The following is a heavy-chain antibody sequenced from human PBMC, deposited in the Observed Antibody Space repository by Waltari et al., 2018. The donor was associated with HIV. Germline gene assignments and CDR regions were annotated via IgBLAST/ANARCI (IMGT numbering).Heavy chain of an antibody. CDR1: GFTFSSCG. Sequence: QVQLVESGGGVVQPGRSLRLSCAASGFTFSSCGMHWVRQAPGKGRGWVAVRCYDGSNKYYGASVKGRFTIARYNSKSTLYRQMNSLRAEDTAVYYCARGIPQSNWGHYYFGMDVWGQGTTVTVSS. J-gene: IGHJ6*02. V-gene: IGHV3-33*01. CDR2: RCYDGSNK. CDR3: ARGIPQSNWGHYYFGMDV. D-gene: IGHD7-27*01.